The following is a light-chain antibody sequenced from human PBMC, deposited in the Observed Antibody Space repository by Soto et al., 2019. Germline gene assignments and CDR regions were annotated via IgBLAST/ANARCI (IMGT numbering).Light chain of an antibody. CDR3: KHYNNWPLT. Sequence: ETVITQSPPTLSVSPGERATLSCRASQTVSSNSLAWYHQKPGQAHRLLIYGAYSRATGIPDRFSGSGSGTDFTLTINSLQSEDFAVYYCKHYNNWPLTFGGGTKVDIK. V-gene: IGKV3D-15*01. CDR1: QTVSSN. CDR2: GAY. J-gene: IGKJ4*01.